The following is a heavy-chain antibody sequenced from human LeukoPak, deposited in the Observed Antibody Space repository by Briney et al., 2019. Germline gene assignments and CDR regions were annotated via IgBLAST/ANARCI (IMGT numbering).Heavy chain of an antibody. CDR3: AHSEGFDY. Sequence: ESGPTLVKPTQTLTLTCTFSGFSLSNSGVGVGWIRQPPGKALEWLALIFWDDDKRYSPSLKNRLTITKDTSKNQVVLTMTNMDPVDTGTYYCAHSEGFDYWGQGTLVTVSS. V-gene: IGHV2-5*02. J-gene: IGHJ4*02. CDR1: GFSLSNSGVG. CDR2: IFWDDDK.